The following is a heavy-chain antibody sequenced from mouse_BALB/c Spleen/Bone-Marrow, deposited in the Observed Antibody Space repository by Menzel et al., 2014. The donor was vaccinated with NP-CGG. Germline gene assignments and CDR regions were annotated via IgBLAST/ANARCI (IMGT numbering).Heavy chain of an antibody. V-gene: IGHV2-3*01. CDR3: AKQDYYRYDYAMDY. CDR2: IWGDGST. CDR1: GFSLTSYG. D-gene: IGHD2-14*01. J-gene: IGHJ4*01. Sequence: QVQLQQPGTGLVAPSQSLSITCTVSGFSLTSYGVSWVRQSPGKGLEWLGVIWGDGSTNYHSALISILSISKDNSKSQVFLKLSSLQTDDTATYYCAKQDYYRYDYAMDYWGQGTSVTVSS.